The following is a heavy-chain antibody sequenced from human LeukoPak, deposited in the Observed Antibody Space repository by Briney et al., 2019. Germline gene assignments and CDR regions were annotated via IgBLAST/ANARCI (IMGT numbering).Heavy chain of an antibody. V-gene: IGHV1-24*01. CDR1: GYTLTELS. Sequence: ASVKVSCKVSGYTLTELSMHWVRQAPGKGLEWMGGFDPEDGKTIYAQKFQGRVTMTEDTSTDTAYMELSSLRSEDTAVYYCATSHWQQLPNAGWGQGTLVTVSS. J-gene: IGHJ4*02. CDR3: ATSHWQQLPNAG. CDR2: FDPEDGKT. D-gene: IGHD6-13*01.